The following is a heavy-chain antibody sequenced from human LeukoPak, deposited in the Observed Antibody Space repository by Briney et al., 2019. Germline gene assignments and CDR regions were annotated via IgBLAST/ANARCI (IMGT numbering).Heavy chain of an antibody. Sequence: PGGSLRLSCAASGFTFSSYAMSWVRQAPGKGLELVSAISGSGGSTYYADSVKGRFTISRVNSKNTLYLQMNSLRAEDTAVYYCAKAYPSRVVVIPYYFDYWGQGTLVTVSS. V-gene: IGHV3-23*01. CDR2: ISGSGGST. CDR1: GFTFSSYA. J-gene: IGHJ4*02. CDR3: AKAYPSRVVVIPYYFDY. D-gene: IGHD3-22*01.